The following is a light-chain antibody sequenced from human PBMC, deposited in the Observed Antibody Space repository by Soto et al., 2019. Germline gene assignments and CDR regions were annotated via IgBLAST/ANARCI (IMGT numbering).Light chain of an antibody. CDR3: KQYAIAPLT. CDR1: QSVSSN. V-gene: IGKV3-20*01. J-gene: IGKJ3*01. Sequence: FTKTPDTLPLSPGERATLSCRASQSVSSNLAWYQQKPGQAPRLLIYGASSRATGIPDRFSGSGSGTDFTLTISSLEPEDFSRYYCKQYAIAPLTFAAGTKLDIK. CDR2: GAS.